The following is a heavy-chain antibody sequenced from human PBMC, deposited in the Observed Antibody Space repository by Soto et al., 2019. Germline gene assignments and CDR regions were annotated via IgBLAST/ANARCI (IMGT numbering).Heavy chain of an antibody. V-gene: IGHV6-1*01. CDR3: ARDRLELLGPWYFDV. J-gene: IGHJ2*01. D-gene: IGHD1-7*01. Sequence: SQTLSLTCAVSGDRVSSNRAAWNWIRQSPSRGLEWLGRTYYRSKWYNDYAVSVKSRITINPDTSNNQFSLQLNSVTPEDTAVYYCARDRLELLGPWYFDVWGRGTLVTVSS. CDR1: GDRVSSNRAA. CDR2: TYYRSKWYN.